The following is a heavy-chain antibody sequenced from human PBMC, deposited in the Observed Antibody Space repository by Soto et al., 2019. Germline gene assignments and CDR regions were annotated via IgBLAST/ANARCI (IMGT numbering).Heavy chain of an antibody. D-gene: IGHD2-21*02. Sequence: QVHLQQWGAGLLKPSETLSLTCAVYGESFIGYYWTWIRQPPGKGLEWIGEINHRGSTNYSPSLKSRVTISIDPSKNQFSLKLASVTAADTSVYDWARTAIGTPNWFDPWGQGTLVTVSS. CDR2: INHRGST. CDR3: ARTAIGTPNWFDP. V-gene: IGHV4-34*02. J-gene: IGHJ5*02. CDR1: GESFIGYY.